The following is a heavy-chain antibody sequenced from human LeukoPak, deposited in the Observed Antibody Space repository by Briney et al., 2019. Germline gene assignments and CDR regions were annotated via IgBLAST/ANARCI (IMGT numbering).Heavy chain of an antibody. V-gene: IGHV3-23*01. CDR1: GFPFSTYA. CDR2: IRGSDGST. Sequence: GGSLRLSCAASGFPFSTYAMSWVRQAAGKGLEWVSSIRGSDGSTYYADSVKGRFAISRDNSKNTQYLQMNSLRAEDTAVYYCAKDVYGDYGGLDYWGQGTLVTVSS. J-gene: IGHJ4*02. CDR3: AKDVYGDYGGLDY. D-gene: IGHD4-17*01.